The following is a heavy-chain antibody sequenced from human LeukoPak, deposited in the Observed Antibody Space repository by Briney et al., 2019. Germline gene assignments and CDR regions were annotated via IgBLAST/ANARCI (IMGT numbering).Heavy chain of an antibody. J-gene: IGHJ4*02. CDR2: ISDSGGST. CDR1: GFTFSSYA. D-gene: IGHD3-22*01. V-gene: IGHV3-23*01. Sequence: GGSLRLSCAASGFTFSSYAMSWVRQAPGKGLEWVSPISDSGGSTYYADSVTGRFTISRDNSKNTLYLQMNSLRAEDTAVYYCAKSSKYFYDSSGYYYPFDYWGQGTLVTVSS. CDR3: AKSSKYFYDSSGYYYPFDY.